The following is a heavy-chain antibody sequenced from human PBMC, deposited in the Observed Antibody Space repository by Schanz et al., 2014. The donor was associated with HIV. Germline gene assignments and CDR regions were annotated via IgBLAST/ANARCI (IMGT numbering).Heavy chain of an antibody. CDR1: GYTFSDYY. D-gene: IGHD3-9*01. CDR2: INTRTGDT. CDR3: AKGLQKFDWRSPFDY. V-gene: IGHV1-2*02. Sequence: QVQLVQSGAEVKMPGASVKVSCKSSGYTFSDYYMHWLRQAPGQGLEWMGWINTRTGDTIYAERLQGRVTLTRDTSINTAYMTLSRLGSDDTAVYFCAKGLQKFDWRSPFDYWGPGTLVTVSA. J-gene: IGHJ4*02.